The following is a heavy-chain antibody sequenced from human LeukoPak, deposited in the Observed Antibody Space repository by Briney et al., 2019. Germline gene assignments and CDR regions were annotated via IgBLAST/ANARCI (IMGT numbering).Heavy chain of an antibody. D-gene: IGHD3-3*01. Sequence: PSETLSLTCNVPGDSINKYFWSWIRQPPGKGLQWIGYIYYSGTTKYNPSLKSRVAMSIDTSKNQFSLNLTSVSAADTAIYYCARERHDLWSAYHLDSWGQGPLVTVSS. CDR3: ARERHDLWSAYHLDS. J-gene: IGHJ4*02. CDR1: GDSINKYF. V-gene: IGHV4-59*01. CDR2: IYYSGTT.